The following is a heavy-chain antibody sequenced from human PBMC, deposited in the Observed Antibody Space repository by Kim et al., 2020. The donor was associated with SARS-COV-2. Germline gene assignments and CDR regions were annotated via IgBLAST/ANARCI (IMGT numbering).Heavy chain of an antibody. V-gene: IGHV4-4*07. D-gene: IGHD3-3*01. Sequence: SETLSLTCSVSGVSISDNYWTWIRQPAGKGLEWIGRIHSRGFTNYNPSLDRRVTMSIDTSKNQFSLKLTSVTAADTAVYYCARDPFRSSYDLWGQGTLVT. J-gene: IGHJ1*01. CDR3: ARDPFRSSYDL. CDR1: GVSISDNY. CDR2: IHSRGFT.